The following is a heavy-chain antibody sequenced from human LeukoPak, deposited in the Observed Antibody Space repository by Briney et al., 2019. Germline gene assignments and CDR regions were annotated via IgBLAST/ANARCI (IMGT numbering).Heavy chain of an antibody. J-gene: IGHJ4*02. D-gene: IGHD2-15*01. Sequence: PSETLSLTCSVSGGSISSYYWTWIRQPPGKGLEWIGYIYYDGSTNYNPSLKSRVTISVDTSKNQFSLKLTYVTAADTAVYYCARGDCSGGSCYSDYWGQGTLVTVSS. CDR1: GGSISSYY. V-gene: IGHV4-59*01. CDR2: IYYDGST. CDR3: ARGDCSGGSCYSDY.